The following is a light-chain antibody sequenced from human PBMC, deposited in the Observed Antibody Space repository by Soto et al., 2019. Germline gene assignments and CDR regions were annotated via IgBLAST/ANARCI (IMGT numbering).Light chain of an antibody. CDR3: QSYDSSNHAVV. Sequence: NFMLTQPHSVSESPGKMVTISCTRSSGGIASNYVQWYQQRPGSAPTTVIYEDNQRPSGVPDRFSGSIDSSSNSASLTISGLKTEDEADYYCQSYDSSNHAVVFGGGTKLTVL. CDR1: SGGIASNY. V-gene: IGLV6-57*04. CDR2: EDN. J-gene: IGLJ2*01.